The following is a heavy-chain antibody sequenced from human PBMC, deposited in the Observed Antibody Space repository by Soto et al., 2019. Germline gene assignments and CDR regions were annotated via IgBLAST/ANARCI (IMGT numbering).Heavy chain of an antibody. Sequence: GGSLRLSCAASGFTFTNYAMPWVRQGPGKGLEWVAVISYDGNTKFYTDSLKGRFSISRDNSKNTLYLQMNSLRAEDTAVYYCAKDPRYCSGGTCFPEGEHWLDSWGQGTLVTVSS. CDR3: AKDPRYCSGGTCFPEGEHWLDS. CDR1: GFTFTNYA. D-gene: IGHD2-15*01. J-gene: IGHJ5*01. V-gene: IGHV3-30-3*01. CDR2: ISYDGNTK.